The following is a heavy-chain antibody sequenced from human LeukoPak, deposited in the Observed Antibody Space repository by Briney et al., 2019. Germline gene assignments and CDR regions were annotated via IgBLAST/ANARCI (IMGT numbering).Heavy chain of an antibody. CDR1: GGSISSYY. Sequence: SETLSLTCTVSGGSISSYYWSWIRQPPGKGLEWIGYIYYSGSTNYNPSLKSRVTISVDTSKNQFSLKLSSVTAADTAVYYCARVSGGVAVAGMDYWGQGTLVTVSS. D-gene: IGHD6-19*01. J-gene: IGHJ4*02. CDR2: IYYSGST. CDR3: ARVSGGVAVAGMDY. V-gene: IGHV4-59*01.